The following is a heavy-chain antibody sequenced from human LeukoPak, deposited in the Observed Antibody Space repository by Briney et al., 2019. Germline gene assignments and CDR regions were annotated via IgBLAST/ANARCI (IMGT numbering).Heavy chain of an antibody. CDR2: ISGGGGST. J-gene: IGHJ4*02. V-gene: IGHV3-23*01. CDR1: GFTFSSYA. D-gene: IGHD3-10*01. Sequence: GGSLRLSCAASGFTFSSYAMSWVRQAPGKGLEWVSAISGGGGSTYYADSVKGRFTISRDNSKNTLYLQMNSLRAEDTAVYYCAKVYYYGSGSYYKRGYYFDYWGQGTLVTVSS. CDR3: AKVYYYGSGSYYKRGYYFDY.